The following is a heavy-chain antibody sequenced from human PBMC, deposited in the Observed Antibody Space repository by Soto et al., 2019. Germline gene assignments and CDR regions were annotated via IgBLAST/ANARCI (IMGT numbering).Heavy chain of an antibody. V-gene: IGHV1-18*01. Sequence: QVQLVQSGAEVKEPGASVKVSCKASGYTFVTYGISWVRQAPGQGLEWMGWISPYNDNTKYVQKFQGRVTMTTDTPTSTVYIELRSLRSDDTAVYYCSRDAHKWLLAAFDIWVQGTMVTVSS. CDR1: GYTFVTYG. D-gene: IGHD6-19*01. CDR2: ISPYNDNT. CDR3: SRDAHKWLLAAFDI. J-gene: IGHJ3*02.